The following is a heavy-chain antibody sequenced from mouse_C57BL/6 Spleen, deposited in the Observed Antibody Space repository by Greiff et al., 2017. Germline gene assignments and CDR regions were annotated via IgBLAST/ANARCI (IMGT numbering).Heavy chain of an antibody. J-gene: IGHJ4*01. Sequence: EVKLVESGGGLVQPGGSLKLSCAASGFTFSDYGMAWVRQAPRTGPEWVAFISNLAYSIYYADTVTGRFTISRENAKNTLYLEMSSLRSEDTAMYYCARHGNYAAMDYWGQGTSVTVSS. CDR1: GFTFSDYG. V-gene: IGHV5-15*01. CDR2: ISNLAYSI. CDR3: ARHGNYAAMDY. D-gene: IGHD2-1*01.